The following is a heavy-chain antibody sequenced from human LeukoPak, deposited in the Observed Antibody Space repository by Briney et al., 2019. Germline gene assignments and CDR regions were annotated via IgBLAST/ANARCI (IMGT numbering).Heavy chain of an antibody. J-gene: IGHJ2*01. CDR3: ARHVSSDLRIVVVTSDWYFDR. D-gene: IGHD2-21*02. V-gene: IGHV4-39*01. CDR1: GGSISSSRFY. CDR2: IYYSGST. Sequence: SESLSLTCIVSGGSISSSRFYWGWIRQPPGKGLEWIGTIYYSGSTYYNPSLKSRVTISADTSKNQFSLNLSSVTAADTGVYYCARHVSSDLRIVVVTSDWYFDRWGRGTLVTVSS.